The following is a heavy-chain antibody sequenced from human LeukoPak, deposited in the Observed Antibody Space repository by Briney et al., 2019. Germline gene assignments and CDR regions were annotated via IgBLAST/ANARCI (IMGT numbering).Heavy chain of an antibody. V-gene: IGHV4-34*01. Sequence: KSSETLSLTCAVYGGSFSGYYWSWIRQPPGKGLEWIGEINHSGSTNYNPSLKSRVTISVDTSKNQFSLKLSSVTAADTAVYYCARGRGYYIFPSSRPEYDPWGQGTLVTVSS. J-gene: IGHJ5*02. CDR3: ARGRGYYIFPSSRPEYDP. CDR2: INHSGST. CDR1: GGSFSGYY. D-gene: IGHD3-22*01.